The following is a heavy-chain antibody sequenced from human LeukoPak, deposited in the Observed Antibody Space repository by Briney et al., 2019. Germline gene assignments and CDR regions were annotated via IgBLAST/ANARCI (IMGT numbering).Heavy chain of an antibody. Sequence: EASVKVSCKASGYTFTSYGISWVRQAPGQGLEWMGWISAYNGNTNYAQKLQGRVTMTTDTSTSTAYMELRSLRSDDTAVYYCARDPRIVPRGAFDIWGQGTMVTVSS. J-gene: IGHJ3*02. CDR2: ISAYNGNT. V-gene: IGHV1-18*01. CDR1: GYTFTSYG. D-gene: IGHD2/OR15-2a*01. CDR3: ARDPRIVPRGAFDI.